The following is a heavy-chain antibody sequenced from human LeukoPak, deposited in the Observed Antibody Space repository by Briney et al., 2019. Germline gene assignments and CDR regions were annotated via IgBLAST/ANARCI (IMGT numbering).Heavy chain of an antibody. CDR2: IYTSGST. D-gene: IGHD2-15*01. Sequence: SETLSLTCTVSGGSISSGSYYWSWIRQPAGKGLEWIGRIYTSGSTNYNPSLKSRVTISVDTSKNQFSLKLSSVTAADTAVYYCASNTYCSGGSCSRIWGQGTLVTVSS. J-gene: IGHJ4*02. CDR3: ASNTYCSGGSCSRI. CDR1: GGSISSGSYY. V-gene: IGHV4-61*02.